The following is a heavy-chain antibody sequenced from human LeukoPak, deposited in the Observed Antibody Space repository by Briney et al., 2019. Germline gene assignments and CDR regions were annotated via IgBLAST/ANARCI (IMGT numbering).Heavy chain of an antibody. CDR1: GYSFTVYY. CDR3: ARGVRENYNYCDY. J-gene: IGHJ4*02. V-gene: IGHV1-2*02. Sequence: ASVKVSCKASGYSFTVYYKHWVRQAPGQGLEWMGSINPDRGGTDYAQKFQGRVTMTRDTSISTGYMELSSLRSDDTAVYYCARGVRENYNYCDYWGQGTLVSVSS. CDR2: INPDRGGT. D-gene: IGHD1-7*01.